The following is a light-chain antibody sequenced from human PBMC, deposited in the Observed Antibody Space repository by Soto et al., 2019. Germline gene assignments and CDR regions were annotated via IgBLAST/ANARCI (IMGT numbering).Light chain of an antibody. CDR3: QQYNPYSST. CDR1: QSISSW. J-gene: IGKJ2*01. V-gene: IGKV1-5*03. Sequence: DIQMTQSPSTLSASVVERVTITCRASQSISSWLAWFQQKPGKAPKLLIYKASSLQSGVPSRSSGSASGTEFNLTISSLQPDDFATYYCQQYNPYSSTFGQGTKLEIK. CDR2: KAS.